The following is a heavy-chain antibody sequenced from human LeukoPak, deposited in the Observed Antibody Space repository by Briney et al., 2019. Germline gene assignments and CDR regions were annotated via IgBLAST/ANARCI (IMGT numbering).Heavy chain of an antibody. CDR3: ARHQDSFDP. CDR2: IYSSGGA. V-gene: IGHV4-59*08. Sequence: PSETLSLTCTVSGGSISSYYWSWIRQPPGKGLEWIGYIYSSGGADYNPSLKSRVAISVDTSKNQFSLTVYSVTVADTAVYFCARHQDSFDPWGQGTLVTVSS. J-gene: IGHJ5*02. CDR1: GGSISSYY.